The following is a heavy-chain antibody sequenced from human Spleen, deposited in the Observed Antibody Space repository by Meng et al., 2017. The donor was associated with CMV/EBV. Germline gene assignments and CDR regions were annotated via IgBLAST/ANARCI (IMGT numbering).Heavy chain of an antibody. CDR3: VRAIVPAALYGMDF. CDR2: ISSSGSII. D-gene: IGHD2-2*01. Sequence: LSLTCAASGFSFNDSYMSWLPQAPGKGLEYVSYISSSGSIIYYADSVKGRFNISRDKAKKSLFLQMNSLRAGDTDLYYCVRAIVPAALYGMDFWGQGTTVTVSS. J-gene: IGHJ6*02. V-gene: IGHV3-11*01. CDR1: GFSFNDSY.